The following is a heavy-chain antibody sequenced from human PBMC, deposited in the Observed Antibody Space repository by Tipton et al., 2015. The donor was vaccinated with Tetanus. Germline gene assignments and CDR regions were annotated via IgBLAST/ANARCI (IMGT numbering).Heavy chain of an antibody. CDR2: IYYYNGNT. Sequence: TLSLTCTVSGGSISSGTYYWGWIRQPPGRGLEWIGSIYYYNGNTYYTPSLESRATISLDTSKNQFSLRLSSVTAADTAVYYCAGVTAQRTELYFEHWGQGTQVTVSS. J-gene: IGHJ1*01. D-gene: IGHD2-8*02. CDR3: AGVTAQRTELYFEH. V-gene: IGHV4-39*07. CDR1: GGSISSGTYY.